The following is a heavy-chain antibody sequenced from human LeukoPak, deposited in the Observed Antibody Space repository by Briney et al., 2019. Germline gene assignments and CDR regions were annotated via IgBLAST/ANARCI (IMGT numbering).Heavy chain of an antibody. Sequence: ETLSLTCAVSGGSISSSNWWSWVRQAPGKGLEWVSVIYSGGRTSYPDSVKGRFTISRDNSKNTLYLQMNSLRAEDTAVYYCASQLTGYQGFDYWGQGTLVTVSS. V-gene: IGHV3-53*01. CDR1: GGSISSSNW. D-gene: IGHD3-9*01. CDR3: ASQLTGYQGFDY. CDR2: IYSGGRT. J-gene: IGHJ4*02.